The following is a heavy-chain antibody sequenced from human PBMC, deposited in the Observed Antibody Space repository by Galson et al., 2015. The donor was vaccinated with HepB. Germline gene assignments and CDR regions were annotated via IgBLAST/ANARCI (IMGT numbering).Heavy chain of an antibody. CDR2: IWYDGSNK. J-gene: IGHJ4*02. V-gene: IGHV3-33*01. CDR3: ARGTIFGVVDY. D-gene: IGHD3-3*01. Sequence: SLRLSCAASGFTFSSYGMHWVRQAPGKGLEWVAVIWYDGSNKYYADSVKGRFTISRDNSKNTLYLQMNSLRAEDTAVYYCARGTIFGVVDYWGQGTLVTVSS. CDR1: GFTFSSYG.